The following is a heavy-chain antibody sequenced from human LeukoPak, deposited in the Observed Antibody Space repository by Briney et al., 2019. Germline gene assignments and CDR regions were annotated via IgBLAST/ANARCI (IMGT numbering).Heavy chain of an antibody. J-gene: IGHJ6*03. Sequence: SETLSLTCAVYGGSFSGYYWSWIRQPPGKGLEWIGEINHSGSTNYNPSLKSRVTISVDTSKNQFSLKLSSVTAADTAVYYCARRRPGSGHRMGYYYYMDVWGKGTTVTISS. D-gene: IGHD3-10*01. V-gene: IGHV4-34*01. CDR3: ARRRPGSGHRMGYYYYMDV. CDR1: GGSFSGYY. CDR2: INHSGST.